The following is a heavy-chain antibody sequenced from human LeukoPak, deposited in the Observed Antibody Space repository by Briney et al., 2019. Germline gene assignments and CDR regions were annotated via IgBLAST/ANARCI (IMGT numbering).Heavy chain of an antibody. CDR1: GFTFSSYS. Sequence: GGSLRLSCAASGFTFSSYSMNWVRQAPGKGLEWVSSISSSSSYIYYADSVKGRFTISRDNAKNSLYLQMNSLRAEDTAVYYCAREREGVAVPAGNYIDYWGQGALVTVSS. CDR2: ISSSSSYI. J-gene: IGHJ4*02. D-gene: IGHD2-2*01. CDR3: AREREGVAVPAGNYIDY. V-gene: IGHV3-21*01.